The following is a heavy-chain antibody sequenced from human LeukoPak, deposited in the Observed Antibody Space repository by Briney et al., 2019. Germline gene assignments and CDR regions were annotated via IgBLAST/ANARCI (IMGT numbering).Heavy chain of an antibody. CDR2: ISYDGSNK. D-gene: IGHD6-13*01. V-gene: IGHV3-30-3*01. Sequence: PGGTLRLSCAASGFTFSSYAMHWVRQAPGKGLEWVAVISYDGSNKYYADSVKGRFTISRDNSKNTLYLQMNSLRAEDTAVYYCARDRPGGSSLDYWGQGTLVTVSS. J-gene: IGHJ4*02. CDR3: ARDRPGGSSLDY. CDR1: GFTFSSYA.